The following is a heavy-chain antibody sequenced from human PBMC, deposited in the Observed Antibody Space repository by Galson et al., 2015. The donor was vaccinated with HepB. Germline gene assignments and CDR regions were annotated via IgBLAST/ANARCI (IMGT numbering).Heavy chain of an antibody. CDR3: ARDGRDCTGTVCRYYFDY. CDR2: INVGNDDT. V-gene: IGHV1-3*01. Sequence: SVKVSCKASGYTFTTYPMHWVRQAPGQSLEWMGWINVGNDDTKYSQKFHGRVTITRDTSASTLYMELSSLRSEDTAVYYCARDGRDCTGTVCRYYFDYWGQGTLVTVSS. J-gene: IGHJ4*02. CDR1: GYTFTTYP. D-gene: IGHD2-8*02.